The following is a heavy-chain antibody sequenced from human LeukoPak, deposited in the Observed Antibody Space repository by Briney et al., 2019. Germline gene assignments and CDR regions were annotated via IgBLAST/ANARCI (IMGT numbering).Heavy chain of an antibody. D-gene: IGHD1-1*01. J-gene: IGHJ2*01. CDR2: IYHSGST. CDR3: ARANWENLYWYFDL. Sequence: PSQTLSLTCAVSGGSISSGGYSWSWIRQPPGKGLEWIGYIYHSGSTYYNPSLKSRVTISVDTSKNQFSLKLSSVTAADTAVYYCARANWENLYWYFDLWGRGTLVTVSS. V-gene: IGHV4-30-2*05. CDR1: GGSISSGGYS.